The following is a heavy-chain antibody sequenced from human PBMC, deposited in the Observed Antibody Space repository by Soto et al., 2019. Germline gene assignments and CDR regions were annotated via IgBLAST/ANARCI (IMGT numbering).Heavy chain of an antibody. J-gene: IGHJ6*02. D-gene: IGHD3-9*01. CDR1: GYTFTSYY. CDR3: ARERYYDILTGYYNRGYYYYYGMDV. CDR2: INPSGGST. Sequence: VKVSCKASGYTFTSYYMHWVRQAPGQGLEWMGIINPSGGSTSYAQKFQGRVTMTRDTSTSTVYMELSSLRSEDTAVYYCARERYYDILTGYYNRGYYYYYGMDVWGQGTTVTVSS. V-gene: IGHV1-46*01.